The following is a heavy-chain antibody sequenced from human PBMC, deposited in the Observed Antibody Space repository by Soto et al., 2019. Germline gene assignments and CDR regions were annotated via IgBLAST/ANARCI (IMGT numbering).Heavy chain of an antibody. Sequence: LRLSCAASGFTFTTYAMNWVRQAPGKGLEWVSTVSNSGLDTYYADSVKGRFTVSRDNTKNTLYLQMNSLRGEDTATYYCAKERESRSSYYFMDVWGKGTTVTVSS. D-gene: IGHD6-13*01. CDR2: VSNSGLDT. CDR1: GFTFTTYA. V-gene: IGHV3-23*01. CDR3: AKERESRSSYYFMDV. J-gene: IGHJ6*03.